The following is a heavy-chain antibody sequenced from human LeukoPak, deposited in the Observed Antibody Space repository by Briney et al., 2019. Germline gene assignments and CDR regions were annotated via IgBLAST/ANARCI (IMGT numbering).Heavy chain of an antibody. Sequence: PGGSLRLSCAASGFTFSSYYMNWVRQAPGKGLEWISYISTSSNTIYYADSVKGRFTISRDNAKNSLYLQMNSLRAEDTAVYYCARDDSGSSSSWFDYWGQGTLVTVSS. CDR3: ARDDSGSSSSWFDY. D-gene: IGHD6-13*01. V-gene: IGHV3-48*04. CDR2: ISTSSNTI. CDR1: GFTFSSYY. J-gene: IGHJ4*02.